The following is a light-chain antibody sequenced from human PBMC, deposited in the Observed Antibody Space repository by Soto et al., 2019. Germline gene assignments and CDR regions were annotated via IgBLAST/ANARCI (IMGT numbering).Light chain of an antibody. CDR3: QQRSNWPQT. CDR1: QRISTN. V-gene: IGKV3-11*01. CDR2: SSS. Sequence: PPILYISPGEGATLSCRASQRISTNLAWYQHIPGQAPRLLIVSSSRRPTNVPARFSGSGSGTDFALTIFSLEPEDFAVYYCQQRSNWPQTFGQGSKV. J-gene: IGKJ1*01.